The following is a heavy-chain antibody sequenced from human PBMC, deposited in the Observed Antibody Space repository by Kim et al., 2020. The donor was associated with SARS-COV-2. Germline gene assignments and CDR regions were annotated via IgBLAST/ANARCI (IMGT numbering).Heavy chain of an antibody. CDR3: AKGELVNDFWSGYYARSGHYYGMDV. J-gene: IGHJ6*02. Sequence: GGSLRLSCAASGFTFSSYAMSWVRQAPGKGLEWVSAISGSGGSTYYADSVKGRFTISRDNSKNTLYLQMNSLRAEDTAVYYCAKGELVNDFWSGYYARSGHYYGMDVWGQGTTVTVSS. V-gene: IGHV3-23*01. CDR2: ISGSGGST. D-gene: IGHD3-3*01. CDR1: GFTFSSYA.